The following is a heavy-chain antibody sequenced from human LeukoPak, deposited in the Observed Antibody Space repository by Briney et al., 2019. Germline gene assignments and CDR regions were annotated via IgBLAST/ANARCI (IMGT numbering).Heavy chain of an antibody. CDR3: ARDLGIGRTFLDELEGEAFDI. CDR2: INPSGGST. Sequence: ASVKVSCKASGYTFTSYYMHWVRQAPGQGLEWMGIINPSGGSTSYAQKFQGRVTMTRDTSTSTVYMELSSLRSEDTAVCYCARDLGIGRTFLDELEGEAFDIWGQGTMVTVSS. J-gene: IGHJ3*02. CDR1: GYTFTSYY. D-gene: IGHD1-1*01. V-gene: IGHV1-46*01.